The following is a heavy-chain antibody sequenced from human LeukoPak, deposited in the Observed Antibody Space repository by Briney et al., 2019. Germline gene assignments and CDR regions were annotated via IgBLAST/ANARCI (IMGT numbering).Heavy chain of an antibody. CDR3: AREAPLTGSLFDY. J-gene: IGHJ4*02. D-gene: IGHD3-10*01. Sequence: ASVKVSCKASGYTFTGYYIHWVRQAPGQGLEWMGRINPNSGGTNYAQNFQGRVTMTRDTSISTAYMELNRLRSDDTAVYYCAREAPLTGSLFDYWGQGTLVTVSS. V-gene: IGHV1-2*06. CDR2: INPNSGGT. CDR1: GYTFTGYY.